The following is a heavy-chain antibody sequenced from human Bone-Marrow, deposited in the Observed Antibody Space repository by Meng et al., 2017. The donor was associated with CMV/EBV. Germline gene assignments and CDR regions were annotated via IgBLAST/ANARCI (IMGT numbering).Heavy chain of an antibody. CDR2: IIPILGIA. D-gene: IGHD5-12*01. J-gene: IGHJ6*02. CDR1: GGTFSSYA. Sequence: SVKVSCKASGGTFSSYAISWVRQAPGQGLEWMGGIIPILGIANYAQKFQGRVTITADKPTSTAYMELSSLRSEDTAVYYCARENSGYDWGPDYWYYYGMVVWGQGTTVTVSS. V-gene: IGHV1-69*10. CDR3: ARENSGYDWGPDYWYYYGMVV.